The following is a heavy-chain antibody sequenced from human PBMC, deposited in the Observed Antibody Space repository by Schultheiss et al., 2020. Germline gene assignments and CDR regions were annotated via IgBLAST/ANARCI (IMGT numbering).Heavy chain of an antibody. CDR2: IYYSGST. J-gene: IGHJ6*04. CDR1: GGSISSGGYY. Sequence: SETLSLTCTVYGGSISSGGYYWSWIRQHPGKGLEWIGYIYYSGSTYYNPSLKSRVTISVDTSKNQFSLKLSSVTAADTAVYYCASYLTDGGYYYGMDVWGKGTTVTVSS. CDR3: ASYLTDGGYYYGMDV. D-gene: IGHD2-8*02. V-gene: IGHV4-31*03.